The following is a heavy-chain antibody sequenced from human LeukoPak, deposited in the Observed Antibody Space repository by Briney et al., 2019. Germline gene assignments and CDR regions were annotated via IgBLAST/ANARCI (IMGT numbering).Heavy chain of an antibody. CDR1: GYTFTGYY. V-gene: IGHV1-46*01. CDR3: ARDLRHLKYYDIFTGFDY. D-gene: IGHD3-9*01. J-gene: IGHJ4*02. CDR2: INPSGGST. Sequence: ASVKVSCKASGYTFTGYYMHWVRQAPGQGLEWMGVINPSGGSTNYAQKSQGRVTMTRDMSTSTVYMELSSLRSEDTALYRCARDLRHLKYYDIFTGFDYWGQGTLVTVSS.